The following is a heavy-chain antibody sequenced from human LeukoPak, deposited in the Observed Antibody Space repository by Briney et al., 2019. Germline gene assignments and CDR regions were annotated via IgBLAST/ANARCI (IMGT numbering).Heavy chain of an antibody. J-gene: IGHJ6*03. CDR1: GGTFSSYA. D-gene: IGHD3-16*01. Sequence: GASVKVSCKASGGTFSSYAISWVRQAPGQGLEWMGGIIPIFGTANYAQKFQGRVTITADESTSTAYMELSSLRSEDTAVYYCARDHHHGGGGGNDGYYYMDVWGKGTTVTISS. V-gene: IGHV1-69*01. CDR3: ARDHHHGGGGGNDGYYYMDV. CDR2: IIPIFGTA.